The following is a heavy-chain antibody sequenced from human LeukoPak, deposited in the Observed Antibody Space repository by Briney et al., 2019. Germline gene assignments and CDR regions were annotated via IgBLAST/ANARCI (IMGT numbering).Heavy chain of an antibody. Sequence: ASVKVSCKASGYTSTGYYMHWVRQAPGQGLEWMGWINPNSGGTNYARKFQGRVTMTRDTSISTAYMELSRLRSDDTAVYYCASGWGTLWFGELLPVDYWGQGTLVTVSS. D-gene: IGHD3-10*01. CDR1: GYTSTGYY. J-gene: IGHJ4*02. V-gene: IGHV1-2*02. CDR3: ASGWGTLWFGELLPVDY. CDR2: INPNSGGT.